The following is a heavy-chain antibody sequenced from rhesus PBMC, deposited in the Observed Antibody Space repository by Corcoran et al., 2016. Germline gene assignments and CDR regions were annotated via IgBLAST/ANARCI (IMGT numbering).Heavy chain of an antibody. CDR3: ARDYCSSNYCSSSYGLDS. J-gene: IGHJ6*01. Sequence: QVQLQESGPGVVKPSETLSLTCAVSGGSISSGYDWSWIRQPPGQGLGGMGYIYGVSGRTNYNPSLKNRVTISKDASKNQFSLKLSSVTAADTAVYYCARDYCSSNYCSSSYGLDSWGQGVVVTVSS. CDR1: GGSISSGYD. CDR2: IYGVSGRT. D-gene: IGHD2-15*01. V-gene: IGHV4-76*01.